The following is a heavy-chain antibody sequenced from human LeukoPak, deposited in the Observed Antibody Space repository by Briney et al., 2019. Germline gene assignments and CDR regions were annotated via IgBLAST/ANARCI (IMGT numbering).Heavy chain of an antibody. CDR1: GYTFTGYY. D-gene: IGHD2-15*01. Sequence: GASVKVSCKASGYTFTGYYMHWVRQAPGQGLEWMGWINPNSGGTNYAQKFQGRVTMTRDTSISTAYMELSRLRSDDTAVYYCARVGYCSGGSCYSVNAFDIWGQGTMVTVSS. CDR3: ARVGYCSGGSCYSVNAFDI. V-gene: IGHV1-2*02. CDR2: INPNSGGT. J-gene: IGHJ3*02.